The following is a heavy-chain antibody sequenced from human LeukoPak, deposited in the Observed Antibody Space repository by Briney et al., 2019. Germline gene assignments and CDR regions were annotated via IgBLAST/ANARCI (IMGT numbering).Heavy chain of an antibody. V-gene: IGHV3-23*01. CDR3: ANGLAASGNFLLRDYYYFIDV. CDR2: INGNGAAT. J-gene: IGHJ6*03. D-gene: IGHD1-26*01. Sequence: PGGSLRLSCVASGFTFNNYAMHWVRQAPGKGLEWVSTINGNGAATYYADSLKGRFLNSRDDSKSTVYLRMNKLRVEDSGLYYCANGLAASGNFLLRDYYYFIDVWGKGTTVIVS. CDR1: GFTFNNYA.